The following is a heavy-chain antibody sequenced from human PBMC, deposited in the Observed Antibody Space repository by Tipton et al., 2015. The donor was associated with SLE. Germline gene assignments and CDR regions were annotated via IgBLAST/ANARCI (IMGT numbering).Heavy chain of an antibody. Sequence: TLSLTCNVSGASISSSYLSWIRQPPGKGLEWIGHIYQSGGTYYNPSLKGRVTISVDTSKNQFSPKLRSVTAADTALYYCARAKGSGTYSSGQFDSWGQGTLVTVSS. CDR1: GASISSSY. CDR2: IYQSGGT. CDR3: ARAKGSGTYSSGQFDS. J-gene: IGHJ4*02. D-gene: IGHD3-10*01. V-gene: IGHV4-59*01.